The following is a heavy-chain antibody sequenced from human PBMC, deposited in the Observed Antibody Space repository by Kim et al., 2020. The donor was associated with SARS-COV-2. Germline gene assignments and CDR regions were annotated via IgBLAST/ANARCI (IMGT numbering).Heavy chain of an antibody. CDR3: ARAAYFDWLLLDY. V-gene: IGHV7-4-1*02. J-gene: IGHJ4*02. CDR2: INTNNGNP. Sequence: ASVKVSCRASGYTFNSYAVNWVRQARGQGLEWMGWINTNNGNPIYAQAFTGRFVFSFDSSVSTAYLQISDLRAEDTAVYYCARAAYFDWLLLDYWGQGTLVTVSS. D-gene: IGHD3-9*01. CDR1: GYTFNSYA.